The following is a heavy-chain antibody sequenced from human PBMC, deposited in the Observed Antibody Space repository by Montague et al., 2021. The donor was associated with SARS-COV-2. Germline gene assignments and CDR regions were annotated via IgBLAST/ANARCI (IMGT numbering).Heavy chain of an antibody. CDR1: GGSIYTDNW. V-gene: IGHV4/OR15-8*01. J-gene: IGHJ4*02. D-gene: IGHD1-26*01. Sequence: SETLSLTCVVSGGSIYTDNWWNWVGLPPGKGLEWVGEIYHTWSTKYKPSHKSRVSMSVDKSWNQLSLRLTSVTAADTAIYYCAREGSGRSDLAYWGQGTLVTVSS. CDR2: IYHTWST. CDR3: AREGSGRSDLAY.